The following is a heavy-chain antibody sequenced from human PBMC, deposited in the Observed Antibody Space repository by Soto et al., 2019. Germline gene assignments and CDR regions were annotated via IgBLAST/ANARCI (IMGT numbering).Heavy chain of an antibody. CDR2: IYHSGST. J-gene: IGHJ5*02. CDR3: ASVLRFLFDT. D-gene: IGHD3-3*01. V-gene: IGHV4-30-2*01. CDR1: GGSISSGGYS. Sequence: PSETLSLTCAVSGGSISSGGYSWSWIRQPPGKGLEWIGYIYHSGSTYYNPSLKSRVTISVDRSKNQFSLKLSSVTAADTAVYYCASVLRFLFDTWGQGTLVTVSS.